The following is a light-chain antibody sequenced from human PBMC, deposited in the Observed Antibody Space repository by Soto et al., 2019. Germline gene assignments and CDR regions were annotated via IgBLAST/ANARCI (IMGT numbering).Light chain of an antibody. Sequence: QSALTQPASVSGSPGQSITISCTGTTSDIGSYNRVSWYQQEPGKAPKVVIYNVSNRPSGISERFSGSKSGNTASLTISGLQAEDEADYYCCSYTTLTTYVFGTGTKVTVL. CDR1: TSDIGSYNR. V-gene: IGLV2-14*01. CDR2: NVS. J-gene: IGLJ1*01. CDR3: CSYTTLTTYV.